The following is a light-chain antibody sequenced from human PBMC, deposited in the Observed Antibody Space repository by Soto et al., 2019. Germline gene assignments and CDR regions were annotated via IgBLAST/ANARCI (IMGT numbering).Light chain of an antibody. CDR2: RAF. J-gene: IGKJ2*02. CDR1: QSVSSKY. Sequence: EIVLTQSPGTLSLSPGERATLSCSASQSVSSKYLAWYPQNPGQAPRLLIYRAFIRATGIPDRFSVSGSGTDFTIPISRLEPEDVALYYCLQYGSSWPLGHGTVVVLKRT. V-gene: IGKV3-20*01. CDR3: LQYGSSWPLGHGTVVVLKRT.